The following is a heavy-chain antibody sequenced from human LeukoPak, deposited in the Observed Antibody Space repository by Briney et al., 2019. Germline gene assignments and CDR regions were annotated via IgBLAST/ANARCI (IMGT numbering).Heavy chain of an antibody. CDR2: ISHSGGT. CDR3: ARDGGSSGYRYFDL. CDR1: SASTSSGGYY. Sequence: SQTLSLTCIDSSASTSSGGYYWSWIRQHPGKGLEWIGYISHSGGTLYNPSLKSRVMISLDTSKNQFSLKLTSVTAADTAVYYCARDGGSSGYRYFDLWGRGTLVTVSS. J-gene: IGHJ2*01. D-gene: IGHD3-22*01. V-gene: IGHV4-31*03.